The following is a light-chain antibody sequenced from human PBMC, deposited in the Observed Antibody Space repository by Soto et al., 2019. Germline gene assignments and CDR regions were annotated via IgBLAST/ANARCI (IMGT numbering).Light chain of an antibody. Sequence: QSALTQPASVSGSPGQSITISCTGTSSDVGSYNLVSWFQHHPDKAPKLIIYEVIKRPSGVSNRFSGSKSGNTASLTISGLQADDEGDYYCCSYAGSRFYVFGSGTNVTVL. CDR1: SSDVGSYNL. CDR2: EVI. CDR3: CSYAGSRFYV. J-gene: IGLJ1*01. V-gene: IGLV2-23*02.